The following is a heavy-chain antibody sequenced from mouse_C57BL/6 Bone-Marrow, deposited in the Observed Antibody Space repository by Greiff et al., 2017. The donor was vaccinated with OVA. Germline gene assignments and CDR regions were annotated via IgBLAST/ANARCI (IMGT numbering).Heavy chain of an antibody. Sequence: EVQGVESGGGLVKPGGSLKLSCAASGFTFSSYAMSWVRQTPEKRLEWVATISDGGSYTYYPDNVKGRFTISRDNAKNNLYLQMSHLKSEDTAMYYCARDGSSYRFAYWGQGTLVTVSA. CDR3: ARDGSSYRFAY. CDR2: ISDGGSYT. V-gene: IGHV5-4*01. D-gene: IGHD1-1*01. CDR1: GFTFSSYA. J-gene: IGHJ3*01.